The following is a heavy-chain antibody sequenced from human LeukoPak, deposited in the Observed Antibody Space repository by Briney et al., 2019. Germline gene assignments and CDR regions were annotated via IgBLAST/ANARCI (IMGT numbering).Heavy chain of an antibody. D-gene: IGHD2-2*01. CDR2: INPNSGGT. J-gene: IGHJ5*02. CDR3: ARGMEYQLLWRNWFDP. Sequence: ASVKVSCKASGYTFTGYYMHWVRQAPGQGLEWMGWINPNSGGTNYAQKFQGRVTMTRDTSISTAYMELSRLRSDDTAVYYCARGMEYQLLWRNWFDPWGQGTLVTVSS. V-gene: IGHV1-2*02. CDR1: GYTFTGYY.